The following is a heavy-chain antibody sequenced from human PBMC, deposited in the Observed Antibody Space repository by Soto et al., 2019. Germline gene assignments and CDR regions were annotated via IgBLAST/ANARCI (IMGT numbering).Heavy chain of an antibody. V-gene: IGHV1-24*01. D-gene: IGHD3-10*01. Sequence: SVKVSRKVSGYTLTGLSIHWVRKAPGKGLEWMGGSDPEDGETIYAQKFQGRVTMTEDTSTDTAYMELSSLRSEDTAVYYCATSPAQSFGDYYYYYGMYVWGQGTTVTVSS. CDR3: ATSPAQSFGDYYYYYGMYV. J-gene: IGHJ6*02. CDR2: SDPEDGET. CDR1: GYTLTGLS.